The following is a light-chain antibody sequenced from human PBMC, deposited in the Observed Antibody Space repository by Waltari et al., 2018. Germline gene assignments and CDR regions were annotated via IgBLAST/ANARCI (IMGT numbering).Light chain of an antibody. Sequence: DIQLTQSPSFLSASVGDRVTITCRASQGISSYLVWYQLKPGKAPKVLISAASTLQTAVPSRFIGSGSGTEFTLTISSLQPEDFATYYCQQVNGYPLTFGGGTKVEIK. CDR1: QGISSY. CDR2: AAS. V-gene: IGKV1-9*01. J-gene: IGKJ4*01. CDR3: QQVNGYPLT.